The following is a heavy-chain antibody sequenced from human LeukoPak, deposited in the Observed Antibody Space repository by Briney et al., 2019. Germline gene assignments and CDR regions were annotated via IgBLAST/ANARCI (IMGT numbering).Heavy chain of an antibody. V-gene: IGHV1-2*02. CDR2: INPNSGGT. CDR3: ARATYYYDSGTYWFDP. D-gene: IGHD3-10*01. J-gene: IGHJ5*02. CDR1: GYTFTGYY. Sequence: GASVKVSCKASGYTFTGYYMHWVRQAPGQGLEWMGWINPNSGGTSYAQKFQGRVTMTRDTSISTAYMELSRLRSDDTAVYYCARATYYYDSGTYWFDPWGQGTLVTVSS.